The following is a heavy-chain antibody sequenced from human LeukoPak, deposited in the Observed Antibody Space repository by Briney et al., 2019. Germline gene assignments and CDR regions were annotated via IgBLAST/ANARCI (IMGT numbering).Heavy chain of an antibody. CDR1: GFTVSSNY. V-gene: IGHV3-66*01. CDR3: AREGHRTDYVWGSYRPDAFDI. CDR2: IYSGGST. Sequence: GGSLRLSCAASGFTVSSNYMSWVRQAPGKGLEWVSVIYSGGSTYYADSVKGRFTISRDNSKNTLYLQMNSLRAEDTAVYYCAREGHRTDYVWGSYRPDAFDIWGQGTMVTVSS. D-gene: IGHD3-16*02. J-gene: IGHJ3*02.